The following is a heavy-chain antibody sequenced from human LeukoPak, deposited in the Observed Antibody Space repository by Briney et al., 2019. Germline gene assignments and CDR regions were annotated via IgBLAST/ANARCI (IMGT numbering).Heavy chain of an antibody. Sequence: GESLKISGKGSGYSFTSYWIGWVRQMPGKGLEGIGIIYPGDSDTRYSPSFQGQVTISADTSLSPAYLQWSSLKASDTAMYYCARDNYDILTGSTLGVDYWGQGTLVTVSS. CDR3: ARDNYDILTGSTLGVDY. V-gene: IGHV5-51*01. J-gene: IGHJ4*02. CDR2: IYPGDSDT. D-gene: IGHD3-9*01. CDR1: GYSFTSYW.